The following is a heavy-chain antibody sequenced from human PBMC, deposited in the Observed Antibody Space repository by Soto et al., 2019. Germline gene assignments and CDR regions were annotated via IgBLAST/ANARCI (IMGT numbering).Heavy chain of an antibody. V-gene: IGHV3-23*01. CDR2: IIGSGGST. J-gene: IGHJ4*02. CDR3: AKDDTDYDFWSGYFDY. CDR1: GFTFSSYA. D-gene: IGHD3-3*01. Sequence: GGSLRLSCAASGFTFSSYAMSWVRQAPGKGLEGVSAIIGSGGSTYYADSVKGRFTISRDNSKNTLYLQMTSLRAEDTAVYYCAKDDTDYDFWSGYFDYWGQGTLVTVSS.